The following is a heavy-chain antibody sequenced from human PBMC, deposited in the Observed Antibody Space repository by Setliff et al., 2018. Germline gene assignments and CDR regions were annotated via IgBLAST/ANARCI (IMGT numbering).Heavy chain of an antibody. V-gene: IGHV1-18*01. CDR1: GSTFTNYG. J-gene: IGHJ4*02. Sequence: ASVKVSCKPSGSTFTNYGITWVRQAPGQGLEWMGWINNYSFKTNYPQKFLGRVTVTTDTSTGTAYMELGSLTSDDTAIYYCARINSYVSSGYYYAPDYWGPGTLVTVSS. D-gene: IGHD3-22*01. CDR2: INNYSFKT. CDR3: ARINSYVSSGYYYAPDY.